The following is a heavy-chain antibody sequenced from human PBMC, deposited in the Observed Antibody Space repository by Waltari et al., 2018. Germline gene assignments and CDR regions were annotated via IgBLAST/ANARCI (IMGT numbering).Heavy chain of an antibody. D-gene: IGHD6-6*01. CDR2: LNPIFGTA. Sequence: QVQLVQSGAEVKKPGSSVTVSCKASGGTFRSYAISWVRQAPAQRLEWMGRLNPIFGTANYAQKFQGRVTITADKSTSTAYMELSSLRSEDTAVYYCARDKRQKYSSSSDAFDIWGQGTMVTVSS. CDR1: GGTFRSYA. CDR3: ARDKRQKYSSSSDAFDI. V-gene: IGHV1-69*08. J-gene: IGHJ3*02.